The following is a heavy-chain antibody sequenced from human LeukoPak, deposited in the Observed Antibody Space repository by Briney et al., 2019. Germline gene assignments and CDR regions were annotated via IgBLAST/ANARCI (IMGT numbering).Heavy chain of an antibody. J-gene: IGHJ4*02. V-gene: IGHV4-4*07. D-gene: IGHD2-2*01. Sequence: PSEALSLTCTVSGASIINYHWSWIRQSAGKGLEWIGRIHGRGATDYSPSLRSRVSISLDKSKSRIYLKLSSVTAADTAIYYCAREDSAAYCTSANCLGFDYWGQGSLVIVSP. CDR1: GASIINYH. CDR2: IHGRGAT. CDR3: AREDSAAYCTSANCLGFDY.